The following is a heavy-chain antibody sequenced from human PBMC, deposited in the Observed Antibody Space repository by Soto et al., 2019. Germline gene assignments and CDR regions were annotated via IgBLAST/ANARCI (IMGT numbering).Heavy chain of an antibody. V-gene: IGHV4-30-2*01. CDR2: IYQGGTP. Sequence: SETLSPTCSVTGGSILSRGYSWSWIRQPPGKGLEFIGYIYQGGTPYYNPSLMSRVTISVDRSKNQFSLNLSSVTAADAAVYYCTRGSFGSGMDVWGQGTTVTVSS. D-gene: IGHD3-10*01. CDR1: GGSILSRGYS. J-gene: IGHJ6*02. CDR3: TRGSFGSGMDV.